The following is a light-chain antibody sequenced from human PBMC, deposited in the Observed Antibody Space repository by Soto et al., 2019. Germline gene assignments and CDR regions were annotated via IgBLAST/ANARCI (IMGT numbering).Light chain of an antibody. J-gene: IGLJ3*02. CDR1: TGAVTSGHW. CDR3: LIGYIARPWV. V-gene: IGLV7-46*01. CDR2: DTT. Sequence: QAVVTQEPSLTVSPGGTVILTGGLSTGAVTSGHWPHWFQQKPGQDPKTLIYDTTNKHSWTPARFSGSLLGGKAALTLSDAQPDDEADYDCLIGYIARPWVFGGGTKLPVL.